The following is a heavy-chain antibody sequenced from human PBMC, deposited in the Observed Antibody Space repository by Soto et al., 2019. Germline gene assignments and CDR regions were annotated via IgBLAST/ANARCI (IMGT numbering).Heavy chain of an antibody. V-gene: IGHV3-11*01. CDR3: AKKVEEPGPFDF. CDR1: GFTFSDYY. Sequence: GGSLRLSCAASGFTFSDYYMSWIRQAPGKGLEWVSYIFNSGDIIFYADSVKGRFTISRDNAKNVLDLEMNSLRAEDTAVYYFAKKVEEPGPFDFWGQGSLVPGAS. J-gene: IGHJ4*02. D-gene: IGHD2-15*01. CDR2: IFNSGDII.